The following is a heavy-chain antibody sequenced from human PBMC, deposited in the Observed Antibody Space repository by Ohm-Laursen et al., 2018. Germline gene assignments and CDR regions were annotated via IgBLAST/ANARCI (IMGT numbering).Heavy chain of an antibody. CDR3: AKDLASGSGYYWHFDL. V-gene: IGHV3-9*01. D-gene: IGHD3-22*01. Sequence: SLRLSCAASGFTFDDYAMHWVRQAPGKGLEWVSGISWDSGSIGYADYVKGRFTISRDNAKNSLYLQMNSLRLEDTALYYCAKDLASGSGYYWHFDLWGRGTLVTVSS. J-gene: IGHJ2*01. CDR2: ISWDSGSI. CDR1: GFTFDDYA.